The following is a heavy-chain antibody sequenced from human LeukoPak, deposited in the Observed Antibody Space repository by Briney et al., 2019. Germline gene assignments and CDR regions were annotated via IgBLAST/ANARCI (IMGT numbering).Heavy chain of an antibody. V-gene: IGHV3-23*01. D-gene: IGHD6-13*01. Sequence: QSGGSLRLSCAASGFTFSSYAMSWVRQAPGKGLEWVSAISGSGGSTYYADSVKGRFTISRDNSKNTLYLQMNSLRAEDTAVYYCAKVKWVSSSWYPEYFQHWGQGTLVTVSS. CDR3: AKVKWVSSSWYPEYFQH. CDR1: GFTFSSYA. CDR2: ISGSGGST. J-gene: IGHJ1*01.